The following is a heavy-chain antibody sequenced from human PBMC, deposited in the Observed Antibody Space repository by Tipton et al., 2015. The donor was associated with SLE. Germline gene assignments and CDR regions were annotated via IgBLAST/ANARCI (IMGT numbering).Heavy chain of an antibody. V-gene: IGHV3-30-3*01. D-gene: IGHD2-8*01. CDR2: ISYDGSNK. Sequence: SLRLSCAASGFTFSSYAMHWVRQAPGKGLEWVAVISYDGSNKYYADSVKGRFTISRDNSKNTVYLQMNSLRAEDTAVYYCARGGDIVLMVYANYFDYWGQGPLVTVSS. CDR1: GFTFSSYA. J-gene: IGHJ4*02. CDR3: ARGGDIVLMVYANYFDY.